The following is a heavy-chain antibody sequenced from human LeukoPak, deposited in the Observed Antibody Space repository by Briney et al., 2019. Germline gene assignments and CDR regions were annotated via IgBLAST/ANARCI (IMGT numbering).Heavy chain of an antibody. CDR3: ARLGVHSVYPVGFDY. V-gene: IGHV1-2*02. CDR2: INPKSGGT. J-gene: IGHJ4*01. D-gene: IGHD3-22*01. CDR1: GYTFTGYY. Sequence: ASVKVSCKASGYTFTGYYMHWVRQAPGKGLEWMGWINPKSGGTNYAQKFQGRVTITRDTSNSTDYMELSRLRSDDTAVYYCARLGVHSVYPVGFDYWGQRTPLTVSS.